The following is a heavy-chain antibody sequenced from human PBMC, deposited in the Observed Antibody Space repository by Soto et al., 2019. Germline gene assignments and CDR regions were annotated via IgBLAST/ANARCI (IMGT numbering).Heavy chain of an antibody. CDR2: ISYDGSNK. CDR1: GFTFSSYG. V-gene: IGHV3-30*18. Sequence: GGSLTLSCAASGFTFSSYGMHWVRQAPGKGLEWVAVISYDGSNKYYADSVKGRFTISRDNSKNTLYLQMNSLRAEDTAVYYCAKDQSRYYDFWSGYYDYWGQGTLVTVSS. J-gene: IGHJ4*02. D-gene: IGHD3-3*01. CDR3: AKDQSRYYDFWSGYYDY.